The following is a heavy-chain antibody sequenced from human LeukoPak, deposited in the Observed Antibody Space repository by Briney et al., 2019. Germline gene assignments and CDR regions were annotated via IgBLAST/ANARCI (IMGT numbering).Heavy chain of an antibody. CDR1: GYTFTSYD. V-gene: IGHV1-8*01. CDR2: MNPNSGNT. Sequence: ASVKVSCKASGYTFTSYDINWVRQATGQGLEWMGWMNPNSGNTGYAQKFQVRVTMTRNTSISTAYMELSSLRSEDTAVYYCARATGIAAAGTRSLRYWGQGTLVTVSS. J-gene: IGHJ4*02. D-gene: IGHD6-13*01. CDR3: ARATGIAAAGTRSLRY.